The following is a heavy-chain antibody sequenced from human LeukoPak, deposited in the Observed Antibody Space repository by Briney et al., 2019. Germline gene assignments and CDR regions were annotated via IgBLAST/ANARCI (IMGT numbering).Heavy chain of an antibody. V-gene: IGHV1-69*05. Sequence: SVKVSCKPSGDTFSSYAISWVRQAPGQGLEWMGGIIPIFGTANYAQKFQGRVTITTDESTSTAYMELSSLRSEDTAVYYCARGSSGYYYETLNDAFDIWGQGTMVTVSS. J-gene: IGHJ3*02. CDR3: ARGSSGYYYETLNDAFDI. CDR2: IIPIFGTA. CDR1: GDTFSSYA. D-gene: IGHD3-22*01.